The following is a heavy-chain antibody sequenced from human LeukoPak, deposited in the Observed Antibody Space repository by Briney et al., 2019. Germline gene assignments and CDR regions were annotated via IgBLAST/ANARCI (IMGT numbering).Heavy chain of an antibody. J-gene: IGHJ5*02. Sequence: PSETLSLTCTVSGGSISSCYWSWIRQPPGKGLEWIGYIYYSGSTNYNPSLKSRVTISVDTSKNQFSLKLSSVTAADTAVYYCARSPRGDYYGSGIIRWFDPWGQGTLVTVSS. CDR3: ARSPRGDYYGSGIIRWFDP. D-gene: IGHD3-10*01. V-gene: IGHV4-59*08. CDR1: GGSISSCY. CDR2: IYYSGST.